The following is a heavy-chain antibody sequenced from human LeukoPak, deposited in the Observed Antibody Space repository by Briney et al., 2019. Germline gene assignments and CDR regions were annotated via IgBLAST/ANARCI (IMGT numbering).Heavy chain of an antibody. D-gene: IGHD4-17*01. Sequence: GGSLRLSCAASVFTVSSNYMSWVRQAPGKGLEWVSVIYSGGSTYYADSVKGRFTISRHNSKNTLYLQMNSLRAEDTAVYYCARVYGDYNYYYYYYMDVWGKGTTVTVSS. V-gene: IGHV3-53*01. CDR2: IYSGGST. CDR1: VFTVSSNY. J-gene: IGHJ6*03. CDR3: ARVYGDYNYYYYYYMDV.